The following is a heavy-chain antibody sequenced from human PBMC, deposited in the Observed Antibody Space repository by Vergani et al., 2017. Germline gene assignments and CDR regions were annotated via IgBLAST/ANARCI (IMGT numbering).Heavy chain of an antibody. D-gene: IGHD3-22*01. CDR3: AKDQMYDSSGYDAFDI. J-gene: IGHJ3*02. CDR1: GFTFSSYA. V-gene: IGHV3-23*01. Sequence: EVQLLESGGGLVQPGGSLRLSCAASGFTFSSYAMSWVRQAPGKGLEWVSAISGSGGSTYYADSVKGRFTISRDNSKNTLYLQMNSLRAEDTAVYYCAKDQMYDSSGYDAFDIWGQGTMVTVSS. CDR2: ISGSGGST.